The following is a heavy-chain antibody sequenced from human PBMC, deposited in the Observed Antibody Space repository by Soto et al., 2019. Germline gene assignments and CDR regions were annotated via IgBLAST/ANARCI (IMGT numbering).Heavy chain of an antibody. V-gene: IGHV4-39*01. D-gene: IGHD1-7*01. Sequence: PSETLSLTCTVSGGSISSSGYYWGWIRQPPGKGLEWIGSIYYSGSTYYNPSLKSRVTISVDTSKNQFSLKLSSVTAADTAVYYCARQRTGTPSYFDYWGQGTLVTVSS. CDR1: GGSISSSGYY. CDR3: ARQRTGTPSYFDY. J-gene: IGHJ4*02. CDR2: IYYSGST.